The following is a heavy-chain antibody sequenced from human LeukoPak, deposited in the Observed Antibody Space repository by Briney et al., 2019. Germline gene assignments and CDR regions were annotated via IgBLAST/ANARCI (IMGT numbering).Heavy chain of an antibody. CDR2: IYSGGST. CDR1: GFTFSSYA. V-gene: IGHV3-66*01. CDR3: ARGPYYDLSGRSY. D-gene: IGHD3-22*01. J-gene: IGHJ4*02. Sequence: GSLRLSCAASGFTFSSYAMSWVRQAPGKGLEWVSVIYSGGSTYYAESVKGRFTISRDNSKNTLYLQMNSLRAEDTAVYYCARGPYYDLSGRSYWGQGTLVTVSS.